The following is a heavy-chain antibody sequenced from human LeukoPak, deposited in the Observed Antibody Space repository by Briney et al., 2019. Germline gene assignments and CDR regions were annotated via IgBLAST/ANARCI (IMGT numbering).Heavy chain of an antibody. V-gene: IGHV4-39*01. Sequence: SETLSLTCTVSGGSISSSSYYWGWIRQPPGKGLEWIGSIYYSGSTYYNPSLKSRVTISVDTSKNQFSLKLSPVTAADTAVYYCARQEKRSGYCDYWGQGTLVTVSS. CDR2: IYYSGST. CDR3: ARQEKRSGYCDY. J-gene: IGHJ4*02. CDR1: GGSISSSSYY. D-gene: IGHD3-22*01.